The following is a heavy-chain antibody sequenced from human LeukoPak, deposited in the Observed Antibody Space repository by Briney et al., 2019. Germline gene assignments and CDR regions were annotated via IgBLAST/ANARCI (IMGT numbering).Heavy chain of an antibody. CDR2: ISGSSGSI. CDR1: VFTFRTYG. V-gene: IGHV3-48*02. J-gene: IGHJ4*02. CDR3: ARVYCTGGMCYTGLDY. D-gene: IGHD2-8*02. Sequence: GGSLRLFCAASVFTFRTYGMIGVRQAPGKGREGVSYISGSSGSIYDADSVKGRFTISRDKAKNSLYLQMHSLRDKDTASDYCARVYCTGGMCYTGLDYWGQGTLVTVSS.